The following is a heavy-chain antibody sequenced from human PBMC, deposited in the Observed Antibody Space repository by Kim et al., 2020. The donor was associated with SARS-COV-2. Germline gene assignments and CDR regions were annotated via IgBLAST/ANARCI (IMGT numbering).Heavy chain of an antibody. D-gene: IGHD4-4*01. CDR3: ATMTTEVLDAFDL. V-gene: IGHV3-30*04. CDR2: ISYDGSQR. Sequence: GGSLRLSCVASETMFKTYTMHWVRQAPGKGLQWVALISYDGSQRDYIDSVKGRFITSRDNSKNTLYLQMNSLTAEDTALYFCATMTTEVLDAFDLLG. CDR1: ETMFKTYT. J-gene: IGHJ3*01.